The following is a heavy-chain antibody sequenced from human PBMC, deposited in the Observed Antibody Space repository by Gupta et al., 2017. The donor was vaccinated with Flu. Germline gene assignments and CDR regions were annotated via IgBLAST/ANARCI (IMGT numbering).Heavy chain of an antibody. D-gene: IGHD1-1*01. Sequence: EVKKPGASVKISCKTSGYSFTGYYIHWVRQAPGPGLEWMGWVNPNSGTTNYAEKFQGRITMTRETSITTVYMELSGLMSVDSAIYYCARDRTSSVGRDLDFWGQGTLVAVSS. CDR3: ARDRTSSVGRDLDF. J-gene: IGHJ4*02. CDR1: GYSFTGYY. V-gene: IGHV1-2*02. CDR2: VNPNSGTT.